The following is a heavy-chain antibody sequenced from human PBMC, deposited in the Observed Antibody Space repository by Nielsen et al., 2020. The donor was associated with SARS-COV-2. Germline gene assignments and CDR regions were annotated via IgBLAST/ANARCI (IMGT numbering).Heavy chain of an antibody. CDR1: GGSFSGYY. CDR2: IYHSGST. J-gene: IGHJ5*02. V-gene: IGHV4-30-2*01. CDR3: ARDRYSSSWINWFDP. D-gene: IGHD6-13*01. Sequence: SETLSLTCAVYGGSFSGYYWSWIRQPPGKGLEWIGYIYHSGSTYYNPSLKSRVTISVDRSKNQFSLKLSSVTAADTAVYYCARDRYSSSWINWFDPWGQGTLVTVSS.